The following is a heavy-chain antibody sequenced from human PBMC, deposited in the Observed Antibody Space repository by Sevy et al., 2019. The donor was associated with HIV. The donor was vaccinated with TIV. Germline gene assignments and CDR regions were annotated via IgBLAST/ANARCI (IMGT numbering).Heavy chain of an antibody. Sequence: GGSLRLSCAASGFTFSSYSMNWVRQAPGKGLEWVSSISSSSSYIYYADSVKRRFTISRDNAKNSLYLQMNSLRAEDTAVYYCARDRADIVVVPAAMYGSYYYYGMDVWGQGTTVTVSS. CDR2: ISSSSSYI. D-gene: IGHD2-2*01. J-gene: IGHJ6*02. CDR3: ARDRADIVVVPAAMYGSYYYYGMDV. CDR1: GFTFSSYS. V-gene: IGHV3-21*01.